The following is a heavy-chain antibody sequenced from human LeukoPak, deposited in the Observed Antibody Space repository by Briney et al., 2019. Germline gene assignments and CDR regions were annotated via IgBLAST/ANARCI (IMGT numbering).Heavy chain of an antibody. J-gene: IGHJ3*02. V-gene: IGHV3-23*01. D-gene: IGHD6-19*01. CDR3: AKASVAGLDPNDAFDI. Sequence: GGSLRLSCAASGFTFSSYEMNWVRQAPGKGLEWVSYISSSGSGGSTYYADSVKGRFTISRDNSKNTLYLQMNSLRAEDTAVYYCAKASVAGLDPNDAFDIWGQGTMVTVSS. CDR2: ISSSGSGGST. CDR1: GFTFSSYE.